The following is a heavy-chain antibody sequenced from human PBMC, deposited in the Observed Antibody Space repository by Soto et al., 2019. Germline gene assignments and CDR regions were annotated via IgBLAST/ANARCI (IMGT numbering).Heavy chain of an antibody. D-gene: IGHD3-3*01. V-gene: IGHV1-2*02. CDR2: INPATGAA. Sequence: QLHLVQSGAVVKKPGASVTVSCSASGYPVTAYYMHWVRQAPGRGLEWMGGINPATGAAKYTQTFQGRVAMTRDTSTGTVFMDLSGLTAEDAAVFYCAIGAGVGVAGSAAFDMWGQGTLVTVSS. CDR1: GYPVTAYY. J-gene: IGHJ3*02. CDR3: AIGAGVGVAGSAAFDM.